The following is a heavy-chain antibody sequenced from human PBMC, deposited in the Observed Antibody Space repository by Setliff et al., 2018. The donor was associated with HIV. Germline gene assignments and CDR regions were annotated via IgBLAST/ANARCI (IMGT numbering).Heavy chain of an antibody. D-gene: IGHD1-26*01. CDR2: IHYSGSI. J-gene: IGHJ4*03. CDR3: ARGHGVYSGSYLAVYFDY. CDR1: GGSISSHY. V-gene: IGHV4-59*11. Sequence: SETLSLTCTVSGGSISSHYWNWIRQPPGKGLEWIGYIHYSGSINYNPSLKSRVTISGDSSKNQGSLMLSSVTAADPAVYYCARGHGVYSGSYLAVYFDYWGKGTTVTVSS.